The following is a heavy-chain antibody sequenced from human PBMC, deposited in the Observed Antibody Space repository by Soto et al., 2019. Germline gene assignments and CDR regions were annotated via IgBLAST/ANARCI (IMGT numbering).Heavy chain of an antibody. V-gene: IGHV4-39*01. J-gene: IGHJ3*02. CDR2: IYYSGST. Sequence: SETLSLTCTVSGGSISSSSYYWGWIRQPPGKGLEWIGSIYYSGSTYYNPSLKSRVTISVDTSKNQFSLKLSSVTAADTAVYYCARQPSKDDAFDIWGQGTMVTVSS. CDR3: ARQPSKDDAFDI. D-gene: IGHD2-2*01. CDR1: GGSISSSSYY.